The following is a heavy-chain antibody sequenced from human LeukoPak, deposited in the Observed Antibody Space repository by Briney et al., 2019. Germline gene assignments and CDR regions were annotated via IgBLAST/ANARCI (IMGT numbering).Heavy chain of an antibody. D-gene: IGHD6-13*01. CDR3: VRADSSSWYD. CDR2: IKHDGSEK. J-gene: IGHJ4*02. CDR1: GFTFGDYA. Sequence: GGSLRLSCGASGFTFGDYAMSWVRQAPGKGLEWVANIKHDGSEKYYVDSVRGRFTISRDNAKNSLYLQMSSLRAEDTAVYYCVRADSSSWYDWGQGTLVTVSS. V-gene: IGHV3-7*01.